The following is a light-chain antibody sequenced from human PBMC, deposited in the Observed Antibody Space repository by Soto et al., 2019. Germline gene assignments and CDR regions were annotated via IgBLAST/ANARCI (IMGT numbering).Light chain of an antibody. J-gene: IGLJ2*01. Sequence: QSVLTQPASVFGSPGQSITISCTGTSSDVGSYNLVSWYQQHPGKAPKLMIYEGSKRPSGVSNRFPGSKSGNTASLTISGLQAEDEADYYCCSYAGSSFVFGGGTKLTVL. CDR1: SSDVGSYNL. V-gene: IGLV2-23*01. CDR2: EGS. CDR3: CSYAGSSFV.